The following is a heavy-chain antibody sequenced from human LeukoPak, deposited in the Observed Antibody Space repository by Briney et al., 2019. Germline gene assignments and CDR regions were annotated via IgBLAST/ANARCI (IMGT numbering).Heavy chain of an antibody. J-gene: IGHJ3*02. CDR1: GFTVSSNY. V-gene: IGHV3-53*05. D-gene: IGHD1-26*01. CDR3: AKASYDI. Sequence: GGSLRLSCAASGFTVSSNYMSWVRQAPGKGLEWVSVIYSGGSTYYADSVDGRFTISRDDSENTLYLQMNSLRAEDTAVYYCAKASYDIWGQGTMVAVSS. CDR2: IYSGGST.